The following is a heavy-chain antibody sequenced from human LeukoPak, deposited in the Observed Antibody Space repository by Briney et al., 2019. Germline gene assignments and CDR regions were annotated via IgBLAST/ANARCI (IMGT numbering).Heavy chain of an antibody. CDR3: ARGYYDFWSGSHFDI. CDR2: ISYDGSNK. Sequence: SGGSLRLSCAASGFTFSSYGMHWVRQAPGKGLEWVAVISYDGSNKYYADSVKGRFTISRDNSKNTLYLQMNSLRAEDTAVYYCARGYYDFWSGSHFDIWGQGTMVTVSS. D-gene: IGHD3-3*01. CDR1: GFTFSSYG. V-gene: IGHV3-30*03. J-gene: IGHJ3*02.